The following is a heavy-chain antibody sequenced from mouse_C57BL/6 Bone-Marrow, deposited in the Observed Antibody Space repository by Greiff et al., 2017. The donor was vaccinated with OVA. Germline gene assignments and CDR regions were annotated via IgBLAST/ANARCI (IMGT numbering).Heavy chain of an antibody. J-gene: IGHJ4*01. V-gene: IGHV5-6*01. Sequence: EVQLQQSGGDLVKPGGSLKLSCAASGFTFSSYGMSWVRQTPDKRLEWVATISSGGSYTYYPDSVKGRFTISRDNAKNTLYLQMSSLKSEDTAMYYCARHLILYAMDYWGQGTSVTVSS. CDR1: GFTFSSYG. CDR2: ISSGGSYT. CDR3: ARHLILYAMDY.